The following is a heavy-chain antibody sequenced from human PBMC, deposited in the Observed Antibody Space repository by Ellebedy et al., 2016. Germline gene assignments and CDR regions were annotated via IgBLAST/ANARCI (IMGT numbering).Heavy chain of an antibody. CDR1: GFTFKTYA. V-gene: IGHV3-23*01. D-gene: IGHD2-21*01. CDR3: AKHETDGDYYFDL. J-gene: IGHJ2*01. Sequence: GGSLRLSXAAYGFTFKTYALSWVCQAPGEGLEWVSTLSGSGPKTYYADSVQGRFTISRDNSKSTLYLQMNSLRAEDTAVYYCAKHETDGDYYFDLWGRGTLVTVSS. CDR2: LSGSGPKT.